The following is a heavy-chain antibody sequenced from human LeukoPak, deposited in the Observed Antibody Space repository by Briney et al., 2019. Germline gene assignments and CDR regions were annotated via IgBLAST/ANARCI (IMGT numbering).Heavy chain of an antibody. D-gene: IGHD3-10*01. CDR3: VREGYYASGRSPTYYFEY. CDR2: ISFHLTIK. J-gene: IGHJ4*02. CDR1: GFTFSDYV. Sequence: PGGSLRLSCLASGFTFSDYVVHWVRQAPGKGLEWVAVISFHLTIKYYADSVEGRFAISRDNSKKTVYLQMNSLRPDGTAVYYCVREGYYASGRSPTYYFEYWGRGTVVTVSS. V-gene: IGHV3-30*09.